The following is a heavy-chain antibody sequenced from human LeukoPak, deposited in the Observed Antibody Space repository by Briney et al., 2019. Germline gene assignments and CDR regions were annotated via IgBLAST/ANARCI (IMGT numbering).Heavy chain of an antibody. CDR2: IYPGDSNT. Sequence: PGESLKISCKSSGYRFISYWIGWVRQMPGKGPEWMGTIYPGDSNTRYSPSFQGQVTIPVDKSIDTAYLQWSSLKASDSAIYYCARRGYCSGNSCYHYDSWGQGTLVTVSS. J-gene: IGHJ4*02. V-gene: IGHV5-51*01. CDR3: ARRGYCSGNSCYHYDS. CDR1: GYRFISYW. D-gene: IGHD2-15*01.